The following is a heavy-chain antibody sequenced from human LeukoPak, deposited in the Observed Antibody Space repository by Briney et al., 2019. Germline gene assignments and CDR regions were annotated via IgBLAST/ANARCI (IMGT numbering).Heavy chain of an antibody. J-gene: IGHJ4*02. CDR1: GFTFSDYY. CDR2: ISSSGSTI. D-gene: IGHD3-3*01. Sequence: GGSLRLSCAASGFTFSDYYMSWIRQAPGKGLEWVSYISSSGSTIYYADSVKGRFTISRDNAKNSLYLPMNSLRAEDAAVYYCACSYDFWSGPDYWGQGTLVTVSS. V-gene: IGHV3-11*01. CDR3: ACSYDFWSGPDY.